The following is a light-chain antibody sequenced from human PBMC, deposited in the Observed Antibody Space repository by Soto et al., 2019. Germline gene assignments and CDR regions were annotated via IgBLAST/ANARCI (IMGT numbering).Light chain of an antibody. Sequence: DIQMTQSPSSLSASVGDRVTITCQASQYISNYLNWYQQKPGKAPKILIYDASVLEAGVPSRFSGGGSGTHFTLTISSLQAEDVAIYYCQQFDNLPLTFGGGTKVEIK. J-gene: IGKJ4*01. V-gene: IGKV1-33*01. CDR3: QQFDNLPLT. CDR2: DAS. CDR1: QYISNY.